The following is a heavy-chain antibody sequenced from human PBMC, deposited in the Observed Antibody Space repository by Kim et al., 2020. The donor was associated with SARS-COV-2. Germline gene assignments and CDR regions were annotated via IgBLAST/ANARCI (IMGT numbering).Heavy chain of an antibody. D-gene: IGHD4-17*01. V-gene: IGHV4-39*01. CDR3: AGGLVDYGDPRRLSNWFDP. Sequence: SETLSLTCTVSGGSISSSSYYWGWIRQPPGKGLEWIGSIYYSGSTYYNPSLKSRVTISVDTSKNQFSLKLSSVTAADTAVYYCAGGLVDYGDPRRLSNWFDPWGQGTLVTVSS. CDR2: IYYSGST. J-gene: IGHJ5*02. CDR1: GGSISSSSYY.